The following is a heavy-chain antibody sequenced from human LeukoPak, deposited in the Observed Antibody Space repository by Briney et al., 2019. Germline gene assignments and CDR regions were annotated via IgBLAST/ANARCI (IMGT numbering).Heavy chain of an antibody. J-gene: IGHJ6*03. CDR2: IWYDGSNK. D-gene: IGHD5-18*01. V-gene: IGHV3-33*06. CDR3: AKDPEDTAMASYNYMDV. Sequence: PGRSLRLSCAASGFNFSSYGMHWVRQAPGKGLEWVAVIWYDGSNKYYADSVKGRFTFSRDNSKNKLYLQMNSLRGEDTAVYYCAKDPEDTAMASYNYMDVWGKGTTVTVSS. CDR1: GFNFSSYG.